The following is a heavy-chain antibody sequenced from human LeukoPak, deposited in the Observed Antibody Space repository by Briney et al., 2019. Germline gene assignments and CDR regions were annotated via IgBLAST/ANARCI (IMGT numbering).Heavy chain of an antibody. D-gene: IGHD3-3*01. Sequence: AASVKVSCKASGDTFGSEAISWVRQAPGQGLEWVGRIIPVLGRPSHAQKLQNRVTISADTSTSTAYMELSRLRSEDTAVYYCATGDRGTDFNFFDHWGQGTLVTVSS. V-gene: IGHV1-69*04. CDR3: ATGDRGTDFNFFDH. J-gene: IGHJ4*02. CDR1: GDTFGSEA. CDR2: IIPVLGRP.